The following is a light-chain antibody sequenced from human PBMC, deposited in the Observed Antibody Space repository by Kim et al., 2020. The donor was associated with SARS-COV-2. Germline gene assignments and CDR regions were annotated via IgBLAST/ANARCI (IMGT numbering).Light chain of an antibody. J-gene: IGKJ2*01. V-gene: IGKV1-17*03. CDR3: LKHQTYPYT. Sequence: AVVGSRIITNWRGKQSSNIFLAWYQQKPEKVPKRLIYAASSLQSGVPSRFSGSGSGTEFTLTISSLQPEDFASYYCLKHQTYPYTFGQGTKLEI. CDR2: AAS. CDR1: QSSNIF.